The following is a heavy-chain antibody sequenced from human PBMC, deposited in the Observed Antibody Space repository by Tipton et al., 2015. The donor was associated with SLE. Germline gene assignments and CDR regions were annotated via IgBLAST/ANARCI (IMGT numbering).Heavy chain of an antibody. D-gene: IGHD6-19*01. CDR2: IYYSGST. CDR3: ATSGSSGWYDY. CDR1: GGSISSYY. V-gene: IGHV4-59*01. Sequence: TLSLTCTVSGGSISSYYWCWIRQPPGKGLEWIGYIYYSGSTNYNPSLKSRVTISVDTFENQFSLKLISVTAADTAVYYCATSGSSGWYDYWGQGTLVTVSS. J-gene: IGHJ4*02.